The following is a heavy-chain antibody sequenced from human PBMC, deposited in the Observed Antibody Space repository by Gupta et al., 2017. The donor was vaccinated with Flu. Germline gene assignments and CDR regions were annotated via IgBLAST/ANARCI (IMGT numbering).Heavy chain of an antibody. CDR2: INTANGNT. CDR1: GYTFTSYS. J-gene: IGHJ4*02. D-gene: IGHD6-19*01. Sequence: KPGASVKVSCKASGYTFTSYSIHWVRQAPGQSLEWMGWINTANGNTKYSQKFQDRVTLTRDTSATTAYMELSSLRSEDTAVYFCVRDRAGRYYFDYWGQVTLVTVS. V-gene: IGHV1-3*04. CDR3: VRDRAGRYYFDY.